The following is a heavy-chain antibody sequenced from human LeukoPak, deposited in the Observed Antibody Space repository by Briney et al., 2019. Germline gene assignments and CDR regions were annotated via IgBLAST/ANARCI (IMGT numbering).Heavy chain of an antibody. D-gene: IGHD1-20*01. CDR1: GFTFSSYW. Sequence: GGSLRLSCAASGFTFSSYWIGWVRQMPGKGLEWMGIIYPGDSDTRYSPSFQGQVTISADKSISTAYLQWSSLKASDTAMYYCAINWSFDYWGQGTLVTVSS. CDR2: IYPGDSDT. V-gene: IGHV5-51*01. J-gene: IGHJ4*02. CDR3: AINWSFDY.